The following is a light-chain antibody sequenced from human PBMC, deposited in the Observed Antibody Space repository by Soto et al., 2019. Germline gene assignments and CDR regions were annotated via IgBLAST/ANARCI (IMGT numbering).Light chain of an antibody. CDR2: EVT. J-gene: IGLJ3*02. CDR1: SSDVGSYNR. Sequence: QSALTQPPSVSGSPGQSVTISCTGTSSDVGSYNRVSWYQQPPGTAPKLLIYEVTNRPSGVPDRFSGSKSGNTASLTISGLQAEDEADYHCSSYAGSNNHWVFGGGTKLTVL. V-gene: IGLV2-18*02. CDR3: SSYAGSNNHWV.